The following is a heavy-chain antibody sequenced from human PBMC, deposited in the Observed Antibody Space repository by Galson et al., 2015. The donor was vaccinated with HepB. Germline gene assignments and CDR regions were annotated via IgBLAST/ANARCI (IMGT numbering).Heavy chain of an antibody. D-gene: IGHD2-21*02. J-gene: IGHJ6*02. CDR1: GFTFSKYS. V-gene: IGHV3-21*01. CDR2: ISSSSSYI. Sequence: SLRLSCAASGFTFSKYSMNWVRQAPGKGLEWVSFISSSSSYIYYADSVKGRFTISRDNARNSLYLQMNSLRAEDTALYYCAREFGDCVESGMDVWGQGTTVTVSS. CDR3: AREFGDCVESGMDV.